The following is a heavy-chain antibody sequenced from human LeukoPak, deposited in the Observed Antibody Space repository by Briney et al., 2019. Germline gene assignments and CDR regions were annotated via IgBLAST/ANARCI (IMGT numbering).Heavy chain of an antibody. V-gene: IGHV1-8*01. Sequence: ASVKVSCKASGYTFASYDINWVRQATGQGLEYLGWMNPNSGHTGYAQKFQGRFTMTWDTSVSTAYMELSSLSSEDTAVYYCARTLLRGLPGMDVWGQGTTVTVSS. J-gene: IGHJ6*02. CDR3: ARTLLRGLPGMDV. CDR2: MNPNSGHT. CDR1: GYTFASYD. D-gene: IGHD3-10*01.